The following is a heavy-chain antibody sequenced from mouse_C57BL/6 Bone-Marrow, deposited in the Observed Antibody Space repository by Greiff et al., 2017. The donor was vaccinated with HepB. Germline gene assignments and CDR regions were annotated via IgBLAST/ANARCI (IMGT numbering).Heavy chain of an antibody. Sequence: EVHLVESGGGLVLPGGSMKLSCAASGFTFSDAWMYWVRQSPEKGLEWVAEIRNKANNHATYYAVSVKGRFTISRDDSKSSVYLQMNSLRSADTGMYYCTRGLTTVVAGDYWGQGTTLTVSS. J-gene: IGHJ2*01. CDR2: IRNKANNHAT. CDR1: GFTFSDAW. V-gene: IGHV6-6*01. CDR3: TRGLTTVVAGDY. D-gene: IGHD1-1*01.